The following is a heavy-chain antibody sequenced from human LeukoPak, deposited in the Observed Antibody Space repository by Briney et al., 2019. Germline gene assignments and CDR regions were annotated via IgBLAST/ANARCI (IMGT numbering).Heavy chain of an antibody. CDR2: IKEDGSEK. Sequence: GGPLRLSCAASGFTFKSYCMSWVRQAPGKGLEWVASIKEDGSEKYYVDSVKGRFTISRDNAENSLYLQMNSLRAEDTAVYFCARRLCGIGTCYKFDYWGQGTLVTVSS. CDR1: GFTFKSYC. J-gene: IGHJ4*02. CDR3: ARRLCGIGTCYKFDY. D-gene: IGHD2-15*01. V-gene: IGHV3-7*01.